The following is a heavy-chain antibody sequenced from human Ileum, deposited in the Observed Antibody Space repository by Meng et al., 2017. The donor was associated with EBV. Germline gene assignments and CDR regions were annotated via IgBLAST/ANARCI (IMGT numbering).Heavy chain of an antibody. D-gene: IGHD1-26*01. CDR1: GGSFSRRKYY. CDR3: ASRELAPFDY. Sequence: QRQLQESGPGLVRPSETLSLTGSLSGGSFSRRKYYWGWIRQPPGKALEWIASIYYSGTTYYNPSLQSRVSISVDKSKNQVSLNMTSMTAADTAVYYCASRELAPFDYWGQGTLVTVSS. V-gene: IGHV4-39*07. CDR2: IYYSGTT. J-gene: IGHJ4*02.